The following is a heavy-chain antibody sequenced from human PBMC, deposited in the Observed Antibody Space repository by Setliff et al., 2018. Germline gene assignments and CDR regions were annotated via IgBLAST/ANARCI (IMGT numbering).Heavy chain of an antibody. Sequence: SETLSLTCAVSGYSISSGYYWGWIRQPPGKGLEWIGSIYHSGSTYYNPSLKSRVTISVDTSKNQFSLKLSSVTAADTAVYYCARGRGEMDSWGQGTLVTVSS. V-gene: IGHV4-38-2*01. CDR3: ARGRGEMDS. D-gene: IGHD3-10*01. CDR2: IYHSGST. J-gene: IGHJ4*02. CDR1: GYSISSGYY.